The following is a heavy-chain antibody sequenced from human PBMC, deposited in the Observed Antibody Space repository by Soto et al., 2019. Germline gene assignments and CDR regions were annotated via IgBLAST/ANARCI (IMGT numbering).Heavy chain of an antibody. CDR3: ARDHPDSNYNYYYGLEG. J-gene: IGHJ6*02. CDR1: GGSFSDYY. V-gene: IGHV4-34*01. Sequence: SDTLSLTCAVYGGSFSDYYWSWIRQSPGKGLKWIGEINHSGSTNYNPSLKNRVTISIDTSKNQFSLKLSSVTAADMAVYYCARDHPDSNYNYYYGLEGWGQGTTVTV. CDR2: INHSGST. D-gene: IGHD4-4*01.